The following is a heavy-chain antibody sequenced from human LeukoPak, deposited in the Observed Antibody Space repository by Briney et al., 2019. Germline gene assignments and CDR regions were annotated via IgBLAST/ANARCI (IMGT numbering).Heavy chain of an antibody. D-gene: IGHD5-18*01. CDR2: ISAYNGNT. J-gene: IGHJ4*02. V-gene: IGHV1-18*01. CDR3: ARAPRGYSYGPPIYFDY. Sequence: GASVKVSCKASGYTFTSYDISWVRQAPGQGLEWMGWISAYNGNTNYAQKLQGRATMTTDTSTSTAYMELRSLRSDDTAVYYCARAPRGYSYGPPIYFDYWGQGTLVTVSS. CDR1: GYTFTSYD.